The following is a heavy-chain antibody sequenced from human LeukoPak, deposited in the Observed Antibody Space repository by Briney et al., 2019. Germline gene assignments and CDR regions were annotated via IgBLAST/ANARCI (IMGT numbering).Heavy chain of an antibody. V-gene: IGHV4-59*01. J-gene: IGHJ3*02. Sequence: PETLSLTCTVSGGSITNSYYWSWIRQPPGKGLEWIGYIYNTGSTNYNPSLKSRVTISVDTSKNQFSLKLTSVTAADTAVYYCARESAVTYDAFDIWGRGIMVTVSS. CDR3: ARESAVTYDAFDI. D-gene: IGHD4-17*01. CDR2: IYNTGST. CDR1: GGSITNSYY.